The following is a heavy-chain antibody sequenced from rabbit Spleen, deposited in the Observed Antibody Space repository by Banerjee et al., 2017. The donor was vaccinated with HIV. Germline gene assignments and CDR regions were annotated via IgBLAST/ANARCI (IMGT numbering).Heavy chain of an antibody. CDR3: ARGNASDSGYSL. J-gene: IGHJ3*01. Sequence: QQRLEESGGGLVKPGGTLTLTCKASGFSFSDSDVMCWVRQAPGKGLEWIACLGIRSGTTHYATWAKGRFTISKTSATTVTLQMTSLTAADTATYFCARGNASDSGYSLWGQGTLVTVS. D-gene: IGHD7-1*01. CDR1: GFSFSDSDV. V-gene: IGHV1S45*01. CDR2: LGIRSGTT.